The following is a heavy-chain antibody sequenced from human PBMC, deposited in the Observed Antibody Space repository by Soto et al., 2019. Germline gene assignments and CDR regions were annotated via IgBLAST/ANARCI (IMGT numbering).Heavy chain of an antibody. J-gene: IGHJ4*02. CDR2: INSGASTT. CDR3: ARGTTGWFGYDY. CDR1: GFTFSSSW. D-gene: IGHD3-10*01. Sequence: EVQLVESGGGLVQPGGSLRLSCAASGFTFSSSWMHWVRQAPGKGLVWVSRINSGASTTNYADSVKGRFTISRDNARNTLYLQMDSLTADDTAVNYCARGTTGWFGYDYWGQGTLVTVSS. V-gene: IGHV3-74*01.